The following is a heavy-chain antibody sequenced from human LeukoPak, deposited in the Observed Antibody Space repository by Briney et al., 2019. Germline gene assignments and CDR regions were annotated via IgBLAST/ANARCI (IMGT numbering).Heavy chain of an antibody. CDR3: AHSLLGLRLPDY. CDR2: IYWTDDK. D-gene: IGHD1-26*01. J-gene: IGHJ4*02. Sequence: SGPTPVNPTQPLTLTCTFSGFSLSTSGVGVGWIRQLPGKALEGLALIYWTDDKRYSPSLKSRLTITNDTSKNQVVLTMTNMDPVDTATYYCAHSLLGLRLPDYWGQGTLVTVSS. CDR1: GFSLSTSGVG. V-gene: IGHV2-5*01.